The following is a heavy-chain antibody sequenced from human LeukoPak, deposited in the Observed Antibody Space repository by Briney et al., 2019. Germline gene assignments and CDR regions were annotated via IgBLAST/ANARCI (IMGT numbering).Heavy chain of an antibody. CDR2: IGNSGRDT. CDR1: GFTFSSYR. J-gene: IGHJ4*02. V-gene: IGHV3-21*04. CDR3: ARYCGADSCYSGLDY. Sequence: GGSLRLSCAASGFTFSSYRMNWVRQAPGRGLEWVSSIGNSGRDTYYADSMKGRFTISRDNSKSTLFLHMSSLRAGDTAIYYCARYCGADSCYSGLDYWGQGALVTVSS. D-gene: IGHD2-15*01.